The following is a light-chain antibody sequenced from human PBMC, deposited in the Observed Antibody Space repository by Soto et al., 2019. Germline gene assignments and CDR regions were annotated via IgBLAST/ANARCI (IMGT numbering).Light chain of an antibody. CDR1: QDIRNY. J-gene: IGKJ2*01. V-gene: IGKV1-33*01. CDR2: DAS. Sequence: DIQMTQSPSSLSASVGDRVTITCRASQDIRNYLNWYQLKPGRPPKLLIYDASNLAAGVPSGFSGSGSGTHFTFTITSLQPEDIGTYYCQNCFTVPYTFGQGTKVDIK. CDR3: QNCFTVPYT.